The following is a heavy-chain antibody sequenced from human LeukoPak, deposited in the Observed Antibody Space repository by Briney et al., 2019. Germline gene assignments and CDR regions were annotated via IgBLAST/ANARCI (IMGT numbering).Heavy chain of an antibody. CDR3: ARDLGHEYCSSTSCYTAHWFDP. D-gene: IGHD2-2*02. CDR2: IYYSGST. J-gene: IGHJ5*02. V-gene: IGHV4-31*03. CDR1: GVSISSGGYY. Sequence: PSQTLSLTCTVSGVSISSGGYYWSWIRQHPGKGLEWIGYIYYSGSTYYDPPLKSRVTISVDTSKNQFSLKLSSVTAADTAVYYCARDLGHEYCSSTSCYTAHWFDPWGQGTLVTVSS.